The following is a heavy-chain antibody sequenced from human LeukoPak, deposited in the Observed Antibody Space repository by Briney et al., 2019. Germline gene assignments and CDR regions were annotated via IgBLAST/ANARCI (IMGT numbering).Heavy chain of an antibody. J-gene: IGHJ4*02. CDR1: GYTFTSYG. CDR3: ARDQSAYSSGWYSDY. V-gene: IGHV1-18*01. CDR2: ISAYNGNT. D-gene: IGHD6-19*01. Sequence: ASVKVSCKASGYTFTSYGIIWVRQAPGQGLEWMGWISAYNGNTNYAQKLQGRVTMTTDTSTSTAYMELRSLRSDDTAVYYCARDQSAYSSGWYSDYWGQGTLVTVSS.